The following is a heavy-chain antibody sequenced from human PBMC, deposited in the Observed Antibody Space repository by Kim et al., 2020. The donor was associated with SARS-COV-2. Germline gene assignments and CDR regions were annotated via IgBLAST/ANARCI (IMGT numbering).Heavy chain of an antibody. D-gene: IGHD4-4*01. J-gene: IGHJ6*02. V-gene: IGHV4-34*01. Sequence: SETLSLTCAVYGGSFSGYYWSWIRQPPGKGLEWIGEINHSGSTNYNPSLKSRVTISVDTSKNQLSLKLSSVTAADTAVYYCARGFPVTTFYYYYGMDVWGQGTTVTVSS. CDR3: ARGFPVTTFYYYYGMDV. CDR2: INHSGST. CDR1: GGSFSGYY.